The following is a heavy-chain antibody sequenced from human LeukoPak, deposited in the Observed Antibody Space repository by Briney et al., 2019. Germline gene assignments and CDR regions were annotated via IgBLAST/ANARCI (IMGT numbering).Heavy chain of an antibody. V-gene: IGHV3-30*18. CDR2: ISYDVSNK. J-gene: IGHJ4*02. CDR1: GFTFSSFG. CDR3: AKDSALVVVTAPQG. Sequence: GGSLRLSCAAAGFTFSSFGMHWVRPAPGQGREWVAVISYDVSNKSYADSVKGRFTISRDNSTNTLYLQTNSLRAEDTAVYYCAKDSALVVVTAPQGWGQGTLVTVSS. D-gene: IGHD2-21*02.